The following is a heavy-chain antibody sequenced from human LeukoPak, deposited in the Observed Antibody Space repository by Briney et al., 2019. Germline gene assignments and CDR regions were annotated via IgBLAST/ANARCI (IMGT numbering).Heavy chain of an antibody. J-gene: IGHJ6*02. D-gene: IGHD4-17*01. Sequence: ASVNVSCKASGYTFTSYGISWVRQAPGQGLEWMGWISAYNGNTNYAQKLQGRVTMTTDTSTSTAYMELRSLRSDDTAVYYCARDLPDYGDYVGYYYYGMDVWGQGTTVTVSS. CDR3: ARDLPDYGDYVGYYYYGMDV. V-gene: IGHV1-18*01. CDR1: GYTFTSYG. CDR2: ISAYNGNT.